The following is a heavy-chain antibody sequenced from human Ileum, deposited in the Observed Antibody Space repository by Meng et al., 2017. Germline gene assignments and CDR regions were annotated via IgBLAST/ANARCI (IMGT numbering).Heavy chain of an antibody. J-gene: IGHJ5*02. CDR2: INSDGSST. V-gene: IGHV3-74*02. Sequence: GQLGQSGAEVKRPGSSVKVSCKASGGTFSIYWMHWIRQAPGKGLVWVSRINSDGSSTSYADSVKGRITISRDNAKNTLYLQMNSLRAEDTAVYYCARGLSGDCSGGWCYSFDTWGQGTLVTVSS. CDR3: ARGLSGDCSGGWCYSFDT. D-gene: IGHD2-15*01. CDR1: GGTFSIYW.